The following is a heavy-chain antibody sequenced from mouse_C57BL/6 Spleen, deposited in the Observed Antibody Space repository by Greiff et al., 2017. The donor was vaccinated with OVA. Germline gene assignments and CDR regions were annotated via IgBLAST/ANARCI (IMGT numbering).Heavy chain of an antibody. CDR2: IDPSDSYT. CDR1: GYTFTSYW. CDR3: ATRTGPYYFDY. D-gene: IGHD3-1*01. J-gene: IGHJ2*01. V-gene: IGHV1-50*01. Sequence: QVQLQQPGAELVKPGASVKLSCKASGYTFTSYWMQWVKQRPGQGLEWIGEIDPSDSYTNYNQKFKGKATLTVDTSSSTAYMQRSSRTSEDSAVYYCATRTGPYYFDYWGQGTTRTVSS.